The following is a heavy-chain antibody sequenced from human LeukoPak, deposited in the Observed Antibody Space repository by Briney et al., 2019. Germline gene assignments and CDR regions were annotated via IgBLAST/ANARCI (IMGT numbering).Heavy chain of an antibody. D-gene: IGHD3-9*01. V-gene: IGHV4-39*07. CDR1: GDSISSSSYY. CDR2: IYYSGST. Sequence: PSETLSLTCTVSGDSISSSSYYWGWIRQPPGKGLEWIGSIYYSGSTYYNPSLKSRVTIPVDTSKNQFSLKLSSVTAADTAVYYCARGENVLRYFDWLLSPYYMDVWGKGTTVTISS. J-gene: IGHJ6*03. CDR3: ARGENVLRYFDWLLSPYYMDV.